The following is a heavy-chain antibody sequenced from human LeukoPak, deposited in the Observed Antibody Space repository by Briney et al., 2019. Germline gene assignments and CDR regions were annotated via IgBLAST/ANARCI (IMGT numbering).Heavy chain of an antibody. Sequence: GGSLRLSCAASRFTFNNYNMKWVRQAPGKGLEWVSSISSSSSYIYYADSVKGRSTISRDNAKNSLYLQMNSLRAEDTAVYYCARASYGSGSSYALDIWGQGTMVTVSS. CDR2: ISSSSSYI. CDR3: ARASYGSGSSYALDI. D-gene: IGHD3-10*01. CDR1: RFTFNNYN. J-gene: IGHJ3*02. V-gene: IGHV3-21*01.